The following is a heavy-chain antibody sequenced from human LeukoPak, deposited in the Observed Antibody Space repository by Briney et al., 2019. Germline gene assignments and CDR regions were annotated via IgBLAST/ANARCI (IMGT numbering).Heavy chain of an antibody. D-gene: IGHD3-3*01. CDR2: ISSSSTTI. Sequence: PGRSLRLSCSASGFTFSSYSMNWVRQAPGKGLEWVSYISSSSTTIYYADSVKGRFTISRDNAKNSLYLQMNSLRVADTAVYYCARGPYKDFWSGYSDYWGQGTLVTVSS. CDR1: GFTFSSYS. J-gene: IGHJ4*02. V-gene: IGHV3-48*01. CDR3: ARGPYKDFWSGYSDY.